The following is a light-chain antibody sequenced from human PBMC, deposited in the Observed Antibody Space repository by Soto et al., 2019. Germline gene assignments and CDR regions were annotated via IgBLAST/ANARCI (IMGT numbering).Light chain of an antibody. Sequence: ETVMTQSPATLSVSPGERATLSCRASQRVGNDFAWYQQRPGQAPRLLIFDASTRATGIPARFSGSGSGTEFTLTISSLQSEDFAVYYCQQYNKWPRTLGQGTKVDIK. CDR2: DAS. CDR1: QRVGND. J-gene: IGKJ1*01. CDR3: QQYNKWPRT. V-gene: IGKV3-15*01.